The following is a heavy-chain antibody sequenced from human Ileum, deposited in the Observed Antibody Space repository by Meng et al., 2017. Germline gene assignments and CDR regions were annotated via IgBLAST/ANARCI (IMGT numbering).Heavy chain of an antibody. D-gene: IGHD6-13*01. Sequence: GESLKIPCPVPGCDVGSNYMSWIRQAPGKGLEWFSTLRGDGRIYYADSVKGRFTISRDNSKNTLYLQMNSLRPEDTAVYYCARPPPVGSSLDYWGPGTLVTVSS. V-gene: IGHV3-66*02. CDR3: ARPPPVGSSLDY. CDR2: LRGDGRI. J-gene: IGHJ4*02. CDR1: GCDVGSNY.